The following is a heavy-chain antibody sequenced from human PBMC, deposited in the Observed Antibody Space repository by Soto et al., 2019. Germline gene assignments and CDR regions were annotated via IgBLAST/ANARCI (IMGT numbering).Heavy chain of an antibody. CDR2: IYYSGST. V-gene: IGHV4-59*08. D-gene: IGHD2-21*01. Sequence: KPSETLSLTCTVSGGSISSYYWSWIRQPPGKGLEWIGYIYYSGSTNYNPSLKSRVTISVDTSKNQFSLKLSSVTAADTAVYYCARSAGGDYQWRLDFDYWGQGTLVTVSS. CDR3: ARSAGGDYQWRLDFDY. J-gene: IGHJ4*02. CDR1: GGSISSYY.